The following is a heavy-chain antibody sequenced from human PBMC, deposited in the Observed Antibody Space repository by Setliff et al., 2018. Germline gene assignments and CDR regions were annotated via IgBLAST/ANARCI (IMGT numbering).Heavy chain of an antibody. CDR1: GYSISSGYN. CDR2: IYYRGST. V-gene: IGHV4-38-2*02. J-gene: IGHJ3*02. Sequence: PSETLSLTCAVSGYSISSGYNWGWIRQPPGKGLEWIASIYYRGSTSYNSSLKSRVSISVDTSKNQFSLNLSSVTAADTAMYYCARDYYDSRGSYAFDIWGQGTVVTVSS. CDR3: ARDYYDSRGSYAFDI. D-gene: IGHD3-22*01.